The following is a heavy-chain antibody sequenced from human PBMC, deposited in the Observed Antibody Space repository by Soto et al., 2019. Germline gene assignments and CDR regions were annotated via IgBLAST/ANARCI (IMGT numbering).Heavy chain of an antibody. Sequence: SETLSLTCAVYGGSFSGYYWSWIRQPPGKGLEWIGEINHSGSTHYNPSLKSRVTISVDTSKNQFSLKLSSVTAADTAVYYWARQGQQVGGVFDYWGQGTLVTVSS. D-gene: IGHD6-13*01. J-gene: IGHJ4*02. CDR3: ARQGQQVGGVFDY. CDR1: GGSFSGYY. V-gene: IGHV4-34*01. CDR2: INHSGST.